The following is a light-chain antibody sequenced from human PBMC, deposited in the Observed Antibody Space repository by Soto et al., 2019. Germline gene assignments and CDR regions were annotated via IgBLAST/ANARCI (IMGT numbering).Light chain of an antibody. J-gene: IGLJ3*02. Sequence: QSALTQPRSVSGSPGQSVTISCTGTTGDVGAYNFVSWYQLHPGKAPKLMIFDASKRPSGVPDRFSASKSGNTASLTISGLQAEDEADYYCCSYAGSFTWVFGGGTQLTGL. CDR3: CSYAGSFTWV. V-gene: IGLV2-11*01. CDR1: TGDVGAYNF. CDR2: DAS.